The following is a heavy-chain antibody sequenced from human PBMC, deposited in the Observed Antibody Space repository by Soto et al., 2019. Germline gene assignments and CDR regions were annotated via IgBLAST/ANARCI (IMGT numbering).Heavy chain of an antibody. CDR3: VREGYSGSYAAF. J-gene: IGHJ4*02. Sequence: GGSLRLSCEASGSTFSNYDMDWVRQAPGKGLEWVAIISFDGSKTYYADSVKGRFTVSRDNSKNTLFLQMNSLRPDDTATYYCVREGYSGSYAAFWGQGSMVTVSS. D-gene: IGHD1-26*01. CDR2: ISFDGSKT. V-gene: IGHV3-30*03. CDR1: GSTFSNYD.